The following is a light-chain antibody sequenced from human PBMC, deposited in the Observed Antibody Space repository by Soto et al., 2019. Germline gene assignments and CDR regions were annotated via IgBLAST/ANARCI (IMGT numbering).Light chain of an antibody. CDR1: SSDVGGYNY. Sequence: QSALTQPASVSGSPGQSIAISCTGTSSDVGGYNYVSWYQQHPGKAPKLMIYDVSYRPSGVSDRFSGSKSGNTASLTISGLQGEDEADYYCSSYTSSSTVVFGGGTKLTVL. J-gene: IGLJ2*01. V-gene: IGLV2-14*01. CDR3: SSYTSSSTVV. CDR2: DVS.